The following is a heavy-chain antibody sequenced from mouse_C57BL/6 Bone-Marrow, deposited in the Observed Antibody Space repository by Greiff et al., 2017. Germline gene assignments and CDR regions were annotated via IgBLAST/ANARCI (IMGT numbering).Heavy chain of an antibody. CDR1: GFTFSSYG. Sequence: EVQLVESGGDLVKPGGSLKLSCAASGFTFSSYGMSWVRQTPDKRLEWVATISSGGSYTYYPDSVKGRFTISRDNAKNTLYLQMSSLKSEDTAMYYCARHRAPYFDYWGQGTTRTVSS. CDR2: ISSGGSYT. D-gene: IGHD3-3*01. J-gene: IGHJ2*01. CDR3: ARHRAPYFDY. V-gene: IGHV5-6*01.